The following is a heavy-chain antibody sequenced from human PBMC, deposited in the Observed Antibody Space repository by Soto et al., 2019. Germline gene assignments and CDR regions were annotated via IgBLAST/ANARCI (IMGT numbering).Heavy chain of an antibody. CDR2: IIPIFGTA. V-gene: IGHV1-69*13. Sequence: GPSVKVSCKDSGGTCSSCAIRWVRQAPGQGLEWMGGIIPIFGTANYARKFQGRVTITADESTSTAYMELSSLRSEDTAVYYCARFESARNRKVVRGWFDPWGQGTLVTVSS. D-gene: IGHD3-22*01. CDR3: ARFESARNRKVVRGWFDP. J-gene: IGHJ5*02. CDR1: GGTCSSCA.